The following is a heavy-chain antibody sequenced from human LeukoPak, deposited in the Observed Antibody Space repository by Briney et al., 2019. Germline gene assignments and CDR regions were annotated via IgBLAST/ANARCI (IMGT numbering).Heavy chain of an antibody. CDR3: AGGIAAAGTPFDY. V-gene: IGHV4-31*03. J-gene: IGHJ4*02. D-gene: IGHD6-13*01. CDR1: GGSINNGGYY. Sequence: SETLSLTCTVSGGSINNGGYYWSWIRQHPGKGLEWIGYIYYSGSSYYNPSLRSRVTISVDTSKNQFSLKLSSVTAADTAVYYCAGGIAAAGTPFDYWGQGTLVTVSS. CDR2: IYYSGSS.